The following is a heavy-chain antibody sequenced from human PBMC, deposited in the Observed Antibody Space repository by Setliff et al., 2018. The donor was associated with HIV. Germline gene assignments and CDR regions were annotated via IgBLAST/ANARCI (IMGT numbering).Heavy chain of an antibody. J-gene: IGHJ6*03. V-gene: IGHV1-69*02. Sequence: VASVKVSCKASRSTFNSHTINWVRQAPGQGLDWMGRIIPILGVANYAQRFQGKVTITADKSTSTAYMELTSLRFDDTAMYYCVRGVQSPPHYSYYYMDVWGEGTMDTVSS. D-gene: IGHD3-3*01. CDR2: IIPILGVA. CDR3: VRGVQSPPHYSYYYMDV. CDR1: RSTFNSHT.